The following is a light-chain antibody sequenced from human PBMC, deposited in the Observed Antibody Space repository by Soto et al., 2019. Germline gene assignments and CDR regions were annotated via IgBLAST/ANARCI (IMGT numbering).Light chain of an antibody. V-gene: IGKV3-11*01. CDR1: QSVGTF. J-gene: IGKJ2*01. Sequence: EIVLTQSPATLSLSPGERATLSCRASQSVGTFLAWYQQKPGQAPRLIIYDASNRATGIPAKFSGTGSGTEFAITISSVVPEDFAVYYCQHRTNWPRTFGQGTKLDIK. CDR2: DAS. CDR3: QHRTNWPRT.